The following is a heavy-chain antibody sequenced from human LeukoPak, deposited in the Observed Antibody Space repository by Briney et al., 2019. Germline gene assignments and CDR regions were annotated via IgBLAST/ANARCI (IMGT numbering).Heavy chain of an antibody. V-gene: IGHV5-51*01. CDR2: IYPGDSDI. J-gene: IGHJ5*02. Sequence: GESLKISCKGSGYRFSNYWIGWVRHMPGKGLEWMGMIYPGDSDIRYSPSFQGQITISADKSISTAYLQWSSLKASDTAMYYCARQEYCSGGSCYTWFDPWGQGTLVTVSS. D-gene: IGHD2-15*01. CDR3: ARQEYCSGGSCYTWFDP. CDR1: GYRFSNYW.